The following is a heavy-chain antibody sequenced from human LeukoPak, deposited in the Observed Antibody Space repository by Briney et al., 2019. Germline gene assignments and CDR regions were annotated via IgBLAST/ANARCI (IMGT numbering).Heavy chain of an antibody. D-gene: IGHD3-10*01. V-gene: IGHV1-3*01. CDR2: INAANGNT. J-gene: IGHJ4*02. Sequence: ASVKVSCKASGHSFTNFAMHWVRQAPGQRLEWMGWINAANGNTRYSQEFQGRVTITGDTPASTAYMELSSLRSEDTAVYYCARMTTGKFDYWGQGTLVTVSS. CDR1: GHSFTNFA. CDR3: ARMTTGKFDY.